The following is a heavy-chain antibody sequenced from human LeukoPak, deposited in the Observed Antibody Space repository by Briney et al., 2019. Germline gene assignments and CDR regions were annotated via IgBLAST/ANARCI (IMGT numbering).Heavy chain of an antibody. CDR3: AREYIVVVTAPKSGPLVYYYYGMDV. CDR1: GFTFSSYA. CDR2: ISYDGSNK. J-gene: IGHJ6*02. Sequence: GGSLRLSCAASGFTFSSYAMRWVRQAPGKGLEWVAVISYDGSNKYYADSVKGRFTISRDNSKNTLYLQMNSLRAEDTAVYYCAREYIVVVTAPKSGPLVYYYYGMDVWGQGTTVTVSS. V-gene: IGHV3-30-3*01. D-gene: IGHD2-21*02.